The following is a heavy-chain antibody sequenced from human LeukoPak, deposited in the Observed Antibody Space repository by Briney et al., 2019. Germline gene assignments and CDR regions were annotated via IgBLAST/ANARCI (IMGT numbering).Heavy chain of an antibody. Sequence: SETLSLTCTVSGGSISSYYWSWIRQPPGKGLEWIGYIYYSGSTNYNPSLKSRVTISVDTSKNQFSLKLSSVTAADTAVYYCARSPRNSFMGVGYYMDVWGKGTTVTISS. CDR1: GGSISSYY. CDR2: IYYSGST. J-gene: IGHJ6*03. V-gene: IGHV4-59*12. D-gene: IGHD3-16*01. CDR3: ARSPRNSFMGVGYYMDV.